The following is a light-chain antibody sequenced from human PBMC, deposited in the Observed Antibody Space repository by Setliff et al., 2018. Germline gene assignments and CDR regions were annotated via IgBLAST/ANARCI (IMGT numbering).Light chain of an antibody. J-gene: IGLJ1*01. CDR3: CSYAGSSTFV. CDR1: YSDVGKYNL. CDR2: DFT. Sequence: QSAPAQPASVSGSPGQSITISCTGTYSDVGKYNLVSWYQQHPGKAPKLILYDFTTRPSGVSDRFSGSKSANTASLTISGLQAEDEADYYCCSYAGSSTFVFGGGTKVTVL. V-gene: IGLV2-23*02.